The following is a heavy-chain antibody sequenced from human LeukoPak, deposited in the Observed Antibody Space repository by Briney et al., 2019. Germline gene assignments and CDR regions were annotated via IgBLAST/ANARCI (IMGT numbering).Heavy chain of an antibody. V-gene: IGHV4-34*01. CDR2: INHSGST. CDR3: ARGRLLWFGELLYIGSDWFDP. D-gene: IGHD3-10*01. CDR1: GGSFSGYY. J-gene: IGHJ5*02. Sequence: SETLSLTCAVYGGSFSGYYWSWIRQPPGKGLEWIGEINHSGSTNYNPSLKSRVTISVDTSKNQFSLKLSSVTAADTAVYYCARGRLLWFGELLYIGSDWFDPWGQGTLVTVSS.